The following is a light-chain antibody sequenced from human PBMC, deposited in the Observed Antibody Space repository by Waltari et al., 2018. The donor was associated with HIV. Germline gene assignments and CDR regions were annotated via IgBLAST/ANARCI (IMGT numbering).Light chain of an antibody. CDR1: QNVSSY. V-gene: IGKV3-11*01. J-gene: IGKJ2*03. CDR2: GAS. Sequence: ENVLTQSPATLSLSPGERATLSCRASQNVSSYLAWYQQKPGQAPRLLIYGASNRATGIPARFSGSGSGTDFTRTINSLEPEDFAVYYCQQRSNWPPRYSFGQGTKLEIK. CDR3: QQRSNWPPRYS.